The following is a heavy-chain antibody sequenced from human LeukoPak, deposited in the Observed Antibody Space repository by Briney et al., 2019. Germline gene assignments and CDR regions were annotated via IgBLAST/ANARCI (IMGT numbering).Heavy chain of an antibody. V-gene: IGHV4-61*01. J-gene: IGHJ3*02. CDR1: GDSISSGPYY. CDR3: ARRTYDLWSGDYTGAFDI. D-gene: IGHD3-3*01. CDR2: IYYSGST. Sequence: SETLSLTCTVSGDSISSGPYYWGWIRQPPGKGLEWIGNIYYSGSTNYNPSLKSRVTISVDTSKNQFSLRLSSVTAADTAVYYCARRTYDLWSGDYTGAFDIWGQGTMVTVSS.